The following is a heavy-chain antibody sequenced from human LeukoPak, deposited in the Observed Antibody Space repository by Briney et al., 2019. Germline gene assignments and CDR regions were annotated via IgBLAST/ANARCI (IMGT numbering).Heavy chain of an antibody. CDR2: INHSGST. CDR3: ASSYSNSWYDY. CDR1: GGSFSGYY. D-gene: IGHD6-13*01. J-gene: IGHJ4*02. V-gene: IGHV4-34*09. Sequence: SETLSLTCAVYGGSFSGYYWSWIRQPPGKGLEWIGEINHSGSTNYNPSLKSRLTISVDTSENQFSLKLTSVTAADTAIYYCASSYSNSWYDYWGQGILVTVSS.